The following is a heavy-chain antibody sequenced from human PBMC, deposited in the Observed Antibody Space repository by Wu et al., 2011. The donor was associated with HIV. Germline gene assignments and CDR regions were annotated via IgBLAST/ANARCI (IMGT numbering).Heavy chain of an antibody. CDR2: ISAYNGDT. CDR3: ARNIVLVPGDGADHDNYGMDV. V-gene: IGHV1-18*01. CDR1: GYTFTSYG. Sequence: QVQLVQSGAEVKKPGASVKVSCKASGYTFTSYGISWVRQAPGQGLEWMGWISAYNGDTNHAQKFQGRVTMTTDTFTSTVYMELGSLRSDDTAVYYCARNIVLVPGDGADHDNYGMDVWGQGTTVTVSS. D-gene: IGHD2-2*01. J-gene: IGHJ6*02.